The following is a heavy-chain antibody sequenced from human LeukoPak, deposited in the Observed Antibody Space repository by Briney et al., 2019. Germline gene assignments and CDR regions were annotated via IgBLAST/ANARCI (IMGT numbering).Heavy chain of an antibody. Sequence: GATVKVSCKASGYSFTSYNINWVRQAAGHGLEWMGWMNPNSGDTGSAEKFQGRVTMTRNTATRTAYMELSSLRSEDTAMYYCALIGPAYQMPDRWWSDPWGQGTLVTVSS. CDR2: MNPNSGDT. D-gene: IGHD2-2*01. V-gene: IGHV1-8*01. J-gene: IGHJ5*02. CDR3: ALIGPAYQMPDRWWSDP. CDR1: GYSFTSYN.